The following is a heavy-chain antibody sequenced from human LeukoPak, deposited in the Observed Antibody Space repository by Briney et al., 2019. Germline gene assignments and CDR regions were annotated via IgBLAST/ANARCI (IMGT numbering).Heavy chain of an antibody. D-gene: IGHD5-24*01. J-gene: IGHJ4*02. CDR3: VKAGDGYNHQRAFFRLDN. V-gene: IGHV3-64D*06. CDR1: GFSFSTYA. Sequence: GGSLRLSCSASGFSFSTYAMHWVRQAPGKGLEYVSTIRNNGGSTYYADAVKGRFTISRDNSKNTLYLQMSSLRAEDTAVYYCVKAGDGYNHQRAFFRLDNWGQGTLATVSS. CDR2: IRNNGGST.